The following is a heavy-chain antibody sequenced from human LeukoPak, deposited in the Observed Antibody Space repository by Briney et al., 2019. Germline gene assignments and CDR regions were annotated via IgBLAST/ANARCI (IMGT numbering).Heavy chain of an antibody. Sequence: GGSLRLSCAASGFTFSSYAMSWVRQAPGKGLEWVSAISGSGGSIYYAGSVKGRFTISRDNSKNTLYLQMNSLRAEDTAVYYCAKDRMVRGVISRFDYWGQGTLVTVSS. J-gene: IGHJ4*02. CDR2: ISGSGGSI. CDR1: GFTFSSYA. CDR3: AKDRMVRGVISRFDY. D-gene: IGHD3-10*01. V-gene: IGHV3-23*01.